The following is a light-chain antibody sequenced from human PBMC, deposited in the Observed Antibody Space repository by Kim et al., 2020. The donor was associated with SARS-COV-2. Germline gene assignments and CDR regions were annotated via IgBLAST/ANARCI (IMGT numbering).Light chain of an antibody. J-gene: IGLJ1*01. Sequence: GRSITISCTGTSSDVGGYNYVSWYQQHPGKAPKLMIYDVSKRPSGVSNRFSGSKSGNTASLTISGLQAEDEADYYCSSYTSSSTPVFGTGTKVTVL. CDR3: SSYTSSSTPV. CDR2: DVS. V-gene: IGLV2-14*04. CDR1: SSDVGGYNY.